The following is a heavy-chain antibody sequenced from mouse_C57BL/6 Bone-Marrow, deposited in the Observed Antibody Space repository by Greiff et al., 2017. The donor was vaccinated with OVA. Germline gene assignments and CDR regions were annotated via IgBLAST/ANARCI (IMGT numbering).Heavy chain of an antibody. D-gene: IGHD2-4*01. CDR1: GYTFTSYW. V-gene: IGHV1-69*01. J-gene: IGHJ3*01. CDR3: ARCDYDAWFAY. Sequence: QVQLQQSGAELVMPGASVKLSCKASGYTFTSYWMHWVKQRPGQGLEWIGEIDPSDSDTNETQTTKGKSPLTVDKSSSTAYMQLSSLTSEDSAVYYCARCDYDAWFAYWGQGTLVTVSA. CDR2: IDPSDSDT.